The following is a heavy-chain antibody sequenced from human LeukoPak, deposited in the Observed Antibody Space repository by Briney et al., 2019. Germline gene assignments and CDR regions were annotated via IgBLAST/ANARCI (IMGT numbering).Heavy chain of an antibody. J-gene: IGHJ5*01. V-gene: IGHV3-23*01. Sequence: GGSLRLSCAASGFIFSSYAMDWVRQAPGKGLEWVSAISGSGGSTYYADSVKGRFTISRDNSKTTLFLQMNSLRAEDTAVYYCAKDLHDYGNYVGWFDSWGQGTLVTVSS. CDR1: GFIFSSYA. CDR2: ISGSGGST. D-gene: IGHD4-11*01. CDR3: AKDLHDYGNYVGWFDS.